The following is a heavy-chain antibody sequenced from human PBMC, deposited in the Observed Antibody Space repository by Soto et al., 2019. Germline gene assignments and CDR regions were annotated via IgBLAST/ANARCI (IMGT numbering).Heavy chain of an antibody. J-gene: IGHJ3*01. Sequence: QVHLVQSGAEVKKPGSSVKVSCKYSGGTFRTESINWVRQAPGQGLEWMGGILPFFGTADYAPRLQGRVTITADGATTTAYMELSSLTSQDTAVYFCARGHQYGGNSDAFAVWGQGTMVTVSS. CDR2: ILPFFGTA. V-gene: IGHV1-69*13. CDR1: GGTFRTES. CDR3: ARGHQYGGNSDAFAV. D-gene: IGHD2-21*01.